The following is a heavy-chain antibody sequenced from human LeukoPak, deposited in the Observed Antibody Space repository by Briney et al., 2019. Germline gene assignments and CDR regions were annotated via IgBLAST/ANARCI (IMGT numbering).Heavy chain of an antibody. CDR2: ISYDGSNK. V-gene: IGHV3-30-3*01. CDR1: GFTFSSYA. Sequence: PGGSLRLSCAASGFTFSSYAMSWVRQAPGKGLEWVAVISYDGSNKYYADSVKGRFTISRDNSKNTLYLQMNSLRAEDTAVYYCARESKGDYSGGFDPWGQGTLVTVSS. D-gene: IGHD2-21*01. CDR3: ARESKGDYSGGFDP. J-gene: IGHJ5*02.